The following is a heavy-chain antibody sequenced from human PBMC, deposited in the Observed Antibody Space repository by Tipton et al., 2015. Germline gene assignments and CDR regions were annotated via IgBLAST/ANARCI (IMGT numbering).Heavy chain of an antibody. V-gene: IGHV5-51*01. D-gene: IGHD3-22*01. CDR3: ARLYYYDPRGLDV. J-gene: IGHJ6*02. CDR2: IYPGDSDT. CDR1: GYRFTSYW. Sequence: VQLVQAGAEEKKPGESLKISCKGSGYRFTSYWIAWVRQMPGKGLQWMGIIYPGDSDTRYSPSFQGQVNISADKAISTAYLQWSSLRASDSAMYYCARLYYYDPRGLDVWGQGTTATVS.